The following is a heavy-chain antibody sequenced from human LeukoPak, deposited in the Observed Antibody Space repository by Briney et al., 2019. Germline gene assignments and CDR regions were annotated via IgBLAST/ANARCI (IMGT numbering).Heavy chain of an antibody. CDR1: GGSITSSNYY. CDR2: IYYSGST. V-gene: IGHV4-39*01. CDR3: ARHVYYYGSGSYYNEGLDY. J-gene: IGHJ4*02. Sequence: SETLSLTCTVSGGSITSSNYYWAWIRQPPGKGLEWIGSIYYSGSTYYNSSLKSRVTISIDTSKNQFSLRLTSVTAADTAMYYCARHVYYYGSGSYYNEGLDYWGQGTLVTVSS. D-gene: IGHD3-10*01.